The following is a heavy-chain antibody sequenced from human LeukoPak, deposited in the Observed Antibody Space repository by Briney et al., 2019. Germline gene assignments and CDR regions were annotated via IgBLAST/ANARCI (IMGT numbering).Heavy chain of an antibody. CDR2: IRYDASNK. J-gene: IGHJ4*02. D-gene: IGHD3-16*01. Sequence: PGGSLRLSCAASGFTFSSYDMHWVRQAPGKGLEWVAFIRYDASNKDYADSVKGRFTISRDNSENTLYLQMNSLGVEDTAVYYCAGGFDYWGQGTLVTVSS. CDR3: AGGFDY. V-gene: IGHV3-30*02. CDR1: GFTFSSYD.